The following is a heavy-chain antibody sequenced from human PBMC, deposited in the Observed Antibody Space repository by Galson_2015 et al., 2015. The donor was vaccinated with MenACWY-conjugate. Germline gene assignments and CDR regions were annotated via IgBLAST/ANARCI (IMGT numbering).Heavy chain of an antibody. Sequence: SLRLSCAASGFIFNTYWMHWVRQAPGKGLVWVSRINPGGSSTTYADSVKDRFTISRDNAKNTLYLQMNSLSPEDTAVFYCAKSRVASFYFDSSGQSTLFPVSS. CDR1: GFIFNTYW. V-gene: IGHV3-74*01. J-gene: IGHJ4*02. CDR3: AKSRVASFYFDS. CDR2: INPGGSST. D-gene: IGHD2-15*01.